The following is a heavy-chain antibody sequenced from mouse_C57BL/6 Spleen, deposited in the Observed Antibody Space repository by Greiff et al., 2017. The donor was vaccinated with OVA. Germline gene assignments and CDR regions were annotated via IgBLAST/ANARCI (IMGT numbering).Heavy chain of an antibody. CDR2: INPNNGGT. Sequence: VQLQQSGPELVKPGASVKISCKASGYTFTDYYMNWVKQSHGKSLEWIGDINPNNGGTSYNQKFKGKATLTVDKSSSTAYMELRSLTSEDSAVYYCADSSGYYYAMDYWGQGTSVTVSS. CDR3: ADSSGYYYAMDY. CDR1: GYTFTDYY. J-gene: IGHJ4*01. V-gene: IGHV1-26*01. D-gene: IGHD3-2*02.